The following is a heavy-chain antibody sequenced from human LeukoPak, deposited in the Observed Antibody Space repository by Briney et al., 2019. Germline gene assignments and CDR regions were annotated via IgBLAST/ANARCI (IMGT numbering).Heavy chain of an antibody. CDR3: VSGGPHGDYDVY. J-gene: IGHJ4*02. D-gene: IGHD3-16*01. CDR1: GFTSSDYY. V-gene: IGHV3-11*06. CDR2: ISSDSTYT. Sequence: GGSLRLSCAVSGFTSSDYYMSWVRQAPGKGMECVSYISSDSTYTNYADSVRGRFTISRDNAKNSLYLQMNSLRAEDTAVYYCVSGGPHGDYDVYWGQGTLVTVSS.